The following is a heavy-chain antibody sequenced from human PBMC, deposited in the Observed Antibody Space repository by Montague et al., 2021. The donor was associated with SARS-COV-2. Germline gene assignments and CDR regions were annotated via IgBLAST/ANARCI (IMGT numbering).Heavy chain of an antibody. CDR2: IYYTGST. CDR1: GGSISSSSYY. J-gene: IGHJ4*02. CDR3: ARHGYYEAYDAFDF. D-gene: IGHD3-22*01. V-gene: IGHV4-39*01. Sequence: SETLSLTCTVSGGSISSSSYYWGWIRQPPGKGLEWIGSIYYTGSTYYXPCLKSRVTISVDTSKNQFSLKLGSVTAADTAVYYCARHGYYEAYDAFDFWGQGTLVTVSS.